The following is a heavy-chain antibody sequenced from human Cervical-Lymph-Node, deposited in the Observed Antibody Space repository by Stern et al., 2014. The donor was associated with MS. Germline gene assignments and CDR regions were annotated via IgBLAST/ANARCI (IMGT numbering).Heavy chain of an antibody. CDR3: ARGNWNYEGMGY. J-gene: IGHJ4*02. CDR1: GFTFSNYG. CDR2: IWYDGNKK. D-gene: IGHD1-7*01. V-gene: IGHV3-33*01. Sequence: QLVQSGGGVAQPGRSLRLSCAASGFTFSNYGMHWVRQAPGKGLEWLAVIWYDGNKKYYADSVKGRFTISRDNSKNTLFLQMSSLTAEDTALYYCARGNWNYEGMGYWGQGTLVTVSS.